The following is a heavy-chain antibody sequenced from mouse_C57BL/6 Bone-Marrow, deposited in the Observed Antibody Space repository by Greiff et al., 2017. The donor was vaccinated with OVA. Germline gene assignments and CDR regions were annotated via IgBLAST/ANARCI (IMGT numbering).Heavy chain of an antibody. CDR3: ARRGIYYDYDDY. CDR1: GYTFTDYY. CDR2: INPNNGGT. J-gene: IGHJ2*01. V-gene: IGHV1-26*01. Sequence: EVQLQQSGPELVKPGASVKISCKASGYTFTDYYMNWVKQSHGKSLEWIGDINPNNGGTSYNQKFKGKATLTVDKSSSTAYMELRSLTSEDSAVYYCARRGIYYDYDDYWGQGTTLTVSS. D-gene: IGHD2-4*01.